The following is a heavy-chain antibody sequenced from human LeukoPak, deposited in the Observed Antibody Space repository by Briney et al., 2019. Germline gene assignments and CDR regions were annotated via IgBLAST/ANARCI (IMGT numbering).Heavy chain of an antibody. Sequence: SETLSLTCAVYGGSFSGYYWSWIRQPPGKGLEWIGEINHSGSTNYNPSLKSRVTISVDMSKNQFSLKLSSVTAADTAVYYCARGEYSYVDYWGQGTLVTVSS. D-gene: IGHD5-18*01. CDR3: ARGEYSYVDY. CDR1: GGSFSGYY. V-gene: IGHV4-34*01. J-gene: IGHJ4*02. CDR2: INHSGST.